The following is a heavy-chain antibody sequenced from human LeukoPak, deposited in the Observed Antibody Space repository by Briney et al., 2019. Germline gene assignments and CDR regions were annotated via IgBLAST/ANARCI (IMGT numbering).Heavy chain of an antibody. CDR3: AREWLVRWFDY. V-gene: IGHV3-30-3*01. D-gene: IGHD6-19*01. CDR1: GFTFSSYA. CDR2: ISYDGSNK. Sequence: PGRSLRLSCAASGFTFSSYAMHWVRQAPGKGLEWVAVISYDGSNKYYADSVKGRFTISRDNSKNTLYLQMNSLRAEDTAVYYCAREWLVRWFDYWGQGTLVTVSS. J-gene: IGHJ4*02.